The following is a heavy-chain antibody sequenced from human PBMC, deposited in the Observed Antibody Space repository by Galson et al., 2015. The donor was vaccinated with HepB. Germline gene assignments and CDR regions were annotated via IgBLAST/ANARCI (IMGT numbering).Heavy chain of an antibody. J-gene: IGHJ3*02. D-gene: IGHD1-26*01. CDR3: AREVGAISEDAFDI. V-gene: IGHV1-2*02. Sequence: SVKVSCKASGYTFTGYYMHWVRQAPGQGLEWMGWINPNSGGTNYAQKFQGRVTMTRDTSISTAYMELSRLRSDDTAVYYCAREVGAISEDAFDIWGQGTMVTVSS. CDR2: INPNSGGT. CDR1: GYTFTGYY.